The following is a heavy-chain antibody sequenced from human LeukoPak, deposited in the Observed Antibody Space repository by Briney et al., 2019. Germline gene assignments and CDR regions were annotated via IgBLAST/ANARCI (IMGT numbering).Heavy chain of an antibody. CDR1: GGSLSSYY. Sequence: SETLSLTCTVSGGSLSSYYWSWIRQAPGKGLEWIGYIYYSGSPNYNPSLKSRVPISLETAKNQSSLKLSSVTAADTAVYYCARGNYVYYYGMDVGGQGTTVTVSS. V-gene: IGHV4-59*01. CDR2: IYYSGSP. CDR3: ARGNYVYYYGMDV. D-gene: IGHD4-11*01. J-gene: IGHJ6*02.